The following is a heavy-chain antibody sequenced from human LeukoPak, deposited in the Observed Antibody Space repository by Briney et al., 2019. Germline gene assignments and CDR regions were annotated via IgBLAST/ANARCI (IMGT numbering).Heavy chain of an antibody. CDR1: GGSISSYY. CDR2: IYTSGST. Sequence: SETLSLTCTVSGGSISSYYWSWIRQPPGKGLEWIGYIYTSGSTNYNPSLKSRVTISVDTSKNQFSLKLSSVTAADTAVYYCARLLGVGIFAVVWDNWFDPWGQGTLVTVSS. V-gene: IGHV4-4*09. CDR3: ARLLGVGIFAVVWDNWFDP. D-gene: IGHD3-3*01. J-gene: IGHJ5*02.